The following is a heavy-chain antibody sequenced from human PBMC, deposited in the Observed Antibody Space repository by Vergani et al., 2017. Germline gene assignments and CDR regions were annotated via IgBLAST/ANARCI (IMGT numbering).Heavy chain of an antibody. Sequence: QVQLVESGGGVVQPGRSLRLSCAASGFTFNQYGMHWVRQAPGKGLEWVAVTWYDGNNKQYADSVKGRFTISRDHSKSTMYLQMKSLRDEDTGVYYCARDLRLLYNRFDPWGQGTLVTVSS. CDR2: TWYDGNNK. CDR1: GFTFNQYG. CDR3: ARDLRLLYNRFDP. V-gene: IGHV3-33*01. J-gene: IGHJ5*02. D-gene: IGHD1-14*01.